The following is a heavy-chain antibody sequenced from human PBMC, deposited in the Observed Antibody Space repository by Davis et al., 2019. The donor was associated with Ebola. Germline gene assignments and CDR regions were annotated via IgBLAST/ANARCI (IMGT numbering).Heavy chain of an antibody. CDR2: ISSSSYFI. J-gene: IGHJ4*02. CDR1: GFIFSSYS. CDR3: GVQGDY. Sequence: GGSLRLSCAASGFIFSSYSMNWVRQAPGKGLEWVSSISSSSYFIYYADSLKGRFTISRHNLKNMLYLQMNSLRPEDTAVYYCGVQGDYWGQGTLVTVSS. V-gene: IGHV3-21*04.